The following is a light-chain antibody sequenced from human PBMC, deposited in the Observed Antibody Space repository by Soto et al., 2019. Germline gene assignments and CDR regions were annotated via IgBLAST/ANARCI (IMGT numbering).Light chain of an antibody. Sequence: QSVLTQPPSVSGAPGQRVTISCTGSSSNIGAGYDVHWYQQLPGTAPKLLIYGNSNRPSGVPDRFSGSKSGTSASLAITGRQAEDEADYYRQSYDSSLSGWVFGTGTKLTVL. CDR1: SSNIGAGYD. V-gene: IGLV1-40*01. J-gene: IGLJ1*01. CDR2: GNS. CDR3: QSYDSSLSGWV.